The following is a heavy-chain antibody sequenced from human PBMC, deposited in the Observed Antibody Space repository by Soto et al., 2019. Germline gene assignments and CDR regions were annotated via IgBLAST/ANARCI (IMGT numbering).Heavy chain of an antibody. J-gene: IGHJ4*02. CDR3: ASTIAVGRRESFDY. CDR1: GGSISSGDYY. V-gene: IGHV4-30-4*01. CDR2: IYYSGST. D-gene: IGHD6-19*01. Sequence: PSETLSLTCTVSGGSISSGDYYWSWIRQPPGKGLEWIGYIYYSGSTYYNPSLKSRVTISVDTSKNQFSLKLSSVTAADTAVYYCASTIAVGRRESFDYWGQGTLVTVSS.